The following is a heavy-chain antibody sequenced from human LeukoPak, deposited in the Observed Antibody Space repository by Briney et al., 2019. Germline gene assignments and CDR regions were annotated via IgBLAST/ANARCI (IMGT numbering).Heavy chain of an antibody. J-gene: IGHJ4*01. CDR2: IYYSEST. Sequence: PSETLSLTCTVSGVSISSSSYYWGWIRQPPGKGLEWIGGIYYSESTCYNSSLKSRVTISVDTSKNQVSLKLNSVTAADSAMYYCAKSGGYGLIDYWGQGTLVTVSS. V-gene: IGHV4-39*01. CDR1: GVSISSSSYY. D-gene: IGHD1-26*01. CDR3: AKSGGYGLIDY.